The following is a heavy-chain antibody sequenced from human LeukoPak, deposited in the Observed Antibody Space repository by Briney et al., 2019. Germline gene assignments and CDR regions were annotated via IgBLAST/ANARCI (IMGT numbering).Heavy chain of an antibody. J-gene: IGHJ4*02. V-gene: IGHV3-72*01. Sequence: PGGSLRLSCAASGFTFSDHYMDWGRQAPGKGLEWVGRSRDKGNSYTTEYAASVNGRFTISRDDSKTSLYLQMNSLKTEDTAVYYCAREYSSGWDWGQGTLVTVSS. D-gene: IGHD6-19*01. CDR3: AREYSSGWD. CDR1: GFTFSDHY. CDR2: SRDKGNSYTT.